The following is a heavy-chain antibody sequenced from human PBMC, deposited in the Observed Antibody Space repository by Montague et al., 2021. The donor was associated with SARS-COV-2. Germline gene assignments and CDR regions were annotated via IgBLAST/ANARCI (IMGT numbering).Heavy chain of an antibody. V-gene: IGHV4-34*01. J-gene: IGHJ4*02. Sequence: SETLSLTCAVYGGSFSGYYWSWIRQPPGKGLEWIGEINHSGSTNYNPSLKSRVTISADTSKNQFSLKLSSVTAADTAVYYCARGGGYSYGSPDYWGQGTLVTVSS. CDR2: INHSGST. CDR3: ARGGGYSYGSPDY. CDR1: GGSFSGYY. D-gene: IGHD5-18*01.